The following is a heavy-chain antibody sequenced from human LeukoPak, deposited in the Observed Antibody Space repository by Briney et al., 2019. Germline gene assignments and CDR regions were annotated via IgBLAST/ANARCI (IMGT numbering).Heavy chain of an antibody. Sequence: PGGSLRLSCAASGFTFSSYSMSWVRQAPGKGLEWVANIHQDGSEKYYADSVKGRFTISRDSARNSLYLQMNSLRAEDPAVYYWARHQRGWQLLSRLRQLYWYFDLWGRGTLVTVSS. CDR1: GFTFSSYS. V-gene: IGHV3-7*01. CDR2: IHQDGSEK. D-gene: IGHD1-26*01. CDR3: ARHQRGWQLLSRLRQLYWYFDL. J-gene: IGHJ2*01.